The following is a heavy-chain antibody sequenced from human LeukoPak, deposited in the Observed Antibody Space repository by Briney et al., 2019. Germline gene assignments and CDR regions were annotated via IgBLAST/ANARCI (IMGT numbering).Heavy chain of an antibody. V-gene: IGHV3-74*01. CDR3: VRGSSISGHLPDY. Sequence: GGSLRLSCAASGFTFSSNWMHWVRQAPGKGLVWVSRINSGGTSTSHADSVKGRFTMSRDNAKNTLYLQMNSLRVEDTAVYYCVRGSSISGHLPDYWGQGTLVTVSS. CDR2: INSGGTST. CDR1: GFTFSSNW. J-gene: IGHJ4*02. D-gene: IGHD6-19*01.